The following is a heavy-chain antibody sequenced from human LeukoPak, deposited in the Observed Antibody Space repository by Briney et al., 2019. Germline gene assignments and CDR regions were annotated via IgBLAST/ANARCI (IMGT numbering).Heavy chain of an antibody. J-gene: IGHJ3*02. CDR3: ATQVVPAALVTEGDDAFDI. Sequence: GGSLRLSCAASGFTFSSYWMSWVRQAPGKGLEWVSSISSSSSYIYYADSVKGRFTISRDNAKNSLYLQMNSLRAEDTAVYYCATQVVPAALVTEGDDAFDIWGQGTMVTVSS. V-gene: IGHV3-21*01. CDR2: ISSSSSYI. D-gene: IGHD2-2*01. CDR1: GFTFSSYW.